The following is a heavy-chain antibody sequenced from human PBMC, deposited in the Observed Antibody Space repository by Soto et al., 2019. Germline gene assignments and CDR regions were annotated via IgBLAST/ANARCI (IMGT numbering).Heavy chain of an antibody. J-gene: IGHJ4*02. D-gene: IGHD4-17*01. CDR3: TTAATTVTTIDY. CDR1: GFTFSNAW. V-gene: IGHV3-15*01. Sequence: EVQLVESGGGLVKPGGSLRLSCVASGFTFSNAWMSWVRQAPGKGLEWVGRIKRNADGGTADYAAPVKGRFTISRDDSKNTLYLQMNSLKTEDTAVYYCTTAATTVTTIDYWGQGTLVTVSS. CDR2: IKRNADGGTA.